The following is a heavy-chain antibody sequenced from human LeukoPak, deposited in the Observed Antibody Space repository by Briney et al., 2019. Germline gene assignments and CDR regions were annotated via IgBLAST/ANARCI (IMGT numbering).Heavy chain of an antibody. V-gene: IGHV4-59*12. CDR1: GGSISSYY. CDR3: ARAAPIAAAVDY. CDR2: IYHSGST. J-gene: IGHJ4*02. D-gene: IGHD6-13*01. Sequence: SETLSLTCTVSGGSISSYYWSWIRQPPGKGLEWIGYIYHSGSTYYNPSLKSRVTISVDRSKNQFSLKLSSVTAADTAVYYCARAAPIAAAVDYWGQGTLVTVSS.